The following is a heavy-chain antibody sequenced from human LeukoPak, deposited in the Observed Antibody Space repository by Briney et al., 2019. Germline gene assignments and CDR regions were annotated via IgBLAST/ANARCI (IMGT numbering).Heavy chain of an antibody. CDR2: ISGGGGST. V-gene: IGHV3-23*01. CDR3: AKDVEGSGWSNWFDP. D-gene: IGHD6-19*01. Sequence: PGGSLRLSCAASGFTFSSYAMSGVRQAPGKGLEWVSAISGGGGSTYYADSVKGRFTISRDNSKNTLYLQMNSLRAEDTAVYYCAKDVEGSGWSNWFDPWGQGTLVAVSS. CDR1: GFTFSSYA. J-gene: IGHJ5*02.